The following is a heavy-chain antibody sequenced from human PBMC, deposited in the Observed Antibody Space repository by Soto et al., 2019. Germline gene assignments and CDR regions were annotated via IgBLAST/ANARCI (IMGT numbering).Heavy chain of an antibody. J-gene: IGHJ6*02. CDR3: AVGASAAATWYAHGMDV. Sequence: QVQLVQPGAEVKKPGSLVKVSCKASGDTFSRYSITWVRQAPGQGLEWMGGIFAGFVTATYARKFHGRVLIITDETTNTAYMELTSLTTKVTAVYYCAVGASAAATWYAHGMDVWGQGTTVTVSS. CDR2: IFAGFVTA. CDR1: GDTFSRYS. D-gene: IGHD1-26*01. V-gene: IGHV1-69*05.